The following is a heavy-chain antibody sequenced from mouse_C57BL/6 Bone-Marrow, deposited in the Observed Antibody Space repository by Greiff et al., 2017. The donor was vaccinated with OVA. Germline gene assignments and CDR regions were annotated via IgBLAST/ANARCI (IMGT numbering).Heavy chain of an antibody. Sequence: QVQLQQPGAELVKPGASVKMSCKASGYTFTSYWITWVKQRPGQGLEWIGDIYPGSGSTNYNEKFKSKATLTVDTSSSTAYIQLSSLRFEYSAVYYCAREYYCWFACWDRGTVITVSA. CDR3: AREYYCWFAC. D-gene: IGHD1-1*01. CDR1: GYTFTSYW. V-gene: IGHV1-55*01. CDR2: IYPGSGST. J-gene: IGHJ3*01.